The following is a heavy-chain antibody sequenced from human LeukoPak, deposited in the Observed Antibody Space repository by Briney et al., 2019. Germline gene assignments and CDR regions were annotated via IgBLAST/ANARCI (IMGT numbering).Heavy chain of an antibody. CDR2: ISGSGGST. J-gene: IGHJ4*02. CDR3: AKGEKVTANIYYFDS. CDR1: RFTFNSYG. D-gene: IGHD2-21*02. V-gene: IGHV3-23*01. Sequence: VGSLRLSCAASRFTFNSYGMSWVRQAPGKGLEWVSAISGSGGSTYYADSVKGRFTISRDNSKNTVYLQMNSLRAEDTAVYYCAKGEKVTANIYYFDSWGQGTLVTVSS.